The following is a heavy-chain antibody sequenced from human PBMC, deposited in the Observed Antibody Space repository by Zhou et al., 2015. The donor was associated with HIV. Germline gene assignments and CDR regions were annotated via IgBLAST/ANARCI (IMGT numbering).Heavy chain of an antibody. CDR1: GGTFSGSD. J-gene: IGHJ4*02. CDR2: FTPMFEKH. Sequence: LVQSGTEVRKPGSSVKVSCKASGGTFSGSDISWVRQAPGQGLEWMGTFTPMFEKHNYAQKFRGRVTMTTDTATRTGYLELRSLRSDDTATYFCARDDSSGYHSFDSWGQGTLVTVS. V-gene: IGHV1-69*04. CDR3: ARDDSSGYHSFDS. D-gene: IGHD3-22*01.